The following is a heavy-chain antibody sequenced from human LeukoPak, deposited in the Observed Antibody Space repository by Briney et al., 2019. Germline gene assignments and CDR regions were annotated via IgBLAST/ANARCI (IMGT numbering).Heavy chain of an antibody. Sequence: SETLSLTCAVSGGSISSGNWWSWVRQTPGKGLEWIGEIYHSGGTNYNPSLKSRVTISVDTSKNQFSLKLSSVTAADTAVYYCARRGGDYYFDYWGQGTLVTVSS. J-gene: IGHJ4*02. CDR2: IYHSGGT. CDR1: GGSISSGNW. CDR3: ARRGGDYYFDY. D-gene: IGHD2-21*02. V-gene: IGHV4-4*02.